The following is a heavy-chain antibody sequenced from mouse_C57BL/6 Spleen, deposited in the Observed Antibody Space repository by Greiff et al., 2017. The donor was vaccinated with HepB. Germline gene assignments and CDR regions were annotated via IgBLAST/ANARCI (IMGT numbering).Heavy chain of an antibody. J-gene: IGHJ2*01. CDR2: ISSGSSTI. D-gene: IGHD1-1*01. V-gene: IGHV5-17*01. CDR1: GFTFSDYG. Sequence: EVHLVESGGGLVKPGGSLKLSCAASGFTFSDYGMHWVRQAPEKGLEWVAYISSGSSTIYYADTVKGRFTISRDNAKNTLFLQMTSLRSEDTAMYYCAKGGYYYGSLDYWGQGTTLTVSS. CDR3: AKGGYYYGSLDY.